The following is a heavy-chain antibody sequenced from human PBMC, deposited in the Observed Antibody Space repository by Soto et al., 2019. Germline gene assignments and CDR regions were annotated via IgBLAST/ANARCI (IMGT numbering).Heavy chain of an antibody. V-gene: IGHV4-30-4*01. CDR3: VRYCSTTKCPFDY. CDR1: GGSISSGGSY. Sequence: LSLTCTVSGGSISSGGSYWGWIRQSPGKGLEWIGYIYYSGNTILNPSLRSRVTLSVDTSKNQFSLNLSSVTAADTAVYYCVRYCSTTKCPFDYWGQGTLVTVSS. D-gene: IGHD2-2*01. J-gene: IGHJ4*02. CDR2: IYYSGNT.